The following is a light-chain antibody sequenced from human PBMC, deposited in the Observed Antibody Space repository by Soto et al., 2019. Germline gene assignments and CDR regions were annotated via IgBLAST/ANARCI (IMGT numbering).Light chain of an antibody. CDR1: QSVVNN. Sequence: EIVMTQSPATLSVSPGERVSLSCMASQSVVNNLALYRQIPCQAPRLLIYVASARVTGTPVRFSATGYGTEFTLTISSLQSEDFAVYYCKQYNDWPRYTFGQGTKLEIK. CDR2: VAS. CDR3: KQYNDWPRYT. V-gene: IGKV3-15*01. J-gene: IGKJ2*01.